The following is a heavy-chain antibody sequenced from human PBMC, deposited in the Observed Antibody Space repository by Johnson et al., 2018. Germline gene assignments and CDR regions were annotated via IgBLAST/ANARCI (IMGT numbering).Heavy chain of an antibody. V-gene: IGHV3-30*18. D-gene: IGHD1-26*01. J-gene: IGHJ6*02. CDR2: IAYDGSNK. CDR1: GFTFSTCG. Sequence: QVQLVQSGGGVVQPGRSLRLSCAASGFTFSTCGMHWVRQAPGKGLEWVAVIAYDGSNKYYADSVKGRFTISRDNSKNTLYLQMNRPRAEDTAMYYCAKDVGPSVTSYYHGMDTWGQGTTVTVSS. CDR3: AKDVGPSVTSYYHGMDT.